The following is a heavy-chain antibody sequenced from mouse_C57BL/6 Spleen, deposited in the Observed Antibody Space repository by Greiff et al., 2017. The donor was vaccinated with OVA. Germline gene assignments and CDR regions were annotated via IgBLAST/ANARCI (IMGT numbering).Heavy chain of an antibody. Sequence: QVQLQQPGAELVLPGASVKLSCKASGYTFTSYWMHWVKQRPGQGLEWIGEIDPSDSYTNYNQKFKGKSTLTVDKSSSTAYMQLSSLTSEDSAVYYCARSGGSMDYWGQGTSVTVSS. J-gene: IGHJ4*01. CDR3: ARSGGSMDY. CDR1: GYTFTSYW. V-gene: IGHV1-69*01. CDR2: IDPSDSYT. D-gene: IGHD3-2*02.